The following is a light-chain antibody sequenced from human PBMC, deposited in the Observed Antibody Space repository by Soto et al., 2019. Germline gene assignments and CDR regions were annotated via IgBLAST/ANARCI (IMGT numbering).Light chain of an antibody. V-gene: IGKV3-11*01. J-gene: IGKJ5*01. CDR1: QSVSSY. Sequence: EMVLTQSPATLSLSPGERATLSCSASQSVSSYLAWYQQKPGQAPRLLIYDASNRATGIPARFSGSGSGTDFTLTISSLEPEDFAVYYCQQRSNWPQITFGQGTRLEI. CDR2: DAS. CDR3: QQRSNWPQIT.